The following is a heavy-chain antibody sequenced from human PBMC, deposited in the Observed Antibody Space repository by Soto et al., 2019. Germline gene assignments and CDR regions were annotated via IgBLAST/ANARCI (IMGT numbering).Heavy chain of an antibody. Sequence: PSETLSLTCTVSGGSISSGGYYWSWLRQHPGKGLEGIGTINYSGSTNYNPSLKSRVTISVDTSKNQFSLKLSSVTAADTAVYYCARGHPDYYGSGSYYMPHYYYYMDVWGKGTTVTVSS. CDR1: GGSISSGGYY. J-gene: IGHJ6*03. D-gene: IGHD3-10*01. V-gene: IGHV4-31*03. CDR3: ARGHPDYYGSGSYYMPHYYYYMDV. CDR2: INYSGST.